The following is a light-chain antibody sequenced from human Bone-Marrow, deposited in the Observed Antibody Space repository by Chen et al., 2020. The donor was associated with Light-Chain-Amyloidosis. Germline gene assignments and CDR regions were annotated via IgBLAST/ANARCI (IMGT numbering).Light chain of an antibody. CDR3: GAWDPSLTLYV. Sequence: QPVLTLPPSVSAAAGKKATIACSGTSPNVGSNYVSWYQQFPGTAPTLLIYDNDKRLSGIPDRFSASKSGTSATLGITGLQTGDGADYYCGAWDPSLTLYVFGTGTKVTVL. CDR2: DND. V-gene: IGLV1-51*01. CDR1: SPNVGSNY. J-gene: IGLJ1*01.